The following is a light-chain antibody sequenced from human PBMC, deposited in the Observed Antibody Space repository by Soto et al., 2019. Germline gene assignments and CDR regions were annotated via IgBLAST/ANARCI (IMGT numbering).Light chain of an antibody. CDR3: QQRSNLPPT. CDR2: DAS. V-gene: IGKV3-11*01. Sequence: EIVLTQSPATLSLSPGERATLSCRASQSVSSYLGWYQQKPGQPPRLLIYDASNRATGTPVRFSGSGSGTDFTLTISSLEPEDIAAYYCQQRSNLPPTFGGGTKV. CDR1: QSVSSY. J-gene: IGKJ4*01.